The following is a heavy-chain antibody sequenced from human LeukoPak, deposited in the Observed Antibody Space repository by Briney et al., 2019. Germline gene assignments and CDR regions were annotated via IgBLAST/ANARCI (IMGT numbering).Heavy chain of an antibody. J-gene: IGHJ4*02. CDR2: ISGGGST. D-gene: IGHD4-11*01. CDR3: AKGFYRNPFDY. V-gene: IGHV3-23*01. Sequence: GGSLRLSCAASGFTFSSYGMHWVRQAPGKGLEWVSAISGGGSTYYADSVKGRFTISRDNSKNTLYLQMSSLRAEDTAVYYCAKGFYRNPFDYWGQGTLVTVSS. CDR1: GFTFSSYG.